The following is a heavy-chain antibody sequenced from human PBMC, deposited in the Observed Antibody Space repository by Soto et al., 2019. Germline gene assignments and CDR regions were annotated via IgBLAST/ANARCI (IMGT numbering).Heavy chain of an antibody. Sequence: QITLKESGPTLVKPTQTLTLTCTLSGFSPSARGVGVGWIRQPPGKALEWLGIIYWNDDKRYSPSLKSRLTITKDTSKNQVVLTMTNMDPVDTATYYCVHSPWGAAPDYWGQGTLVTVS. V-gene: IGHV2-5*01. J-gene: IGHJ4*02. CDR2: IYWNDDK. CDR1: GFSPSARGVG. CDR3: VHSPWGAAPDY. D-gene: IGHD3-16*01.